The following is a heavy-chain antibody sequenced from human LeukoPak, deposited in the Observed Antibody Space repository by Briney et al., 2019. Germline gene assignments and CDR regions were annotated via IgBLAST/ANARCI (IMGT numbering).Heavy chain of an antibody. D-gene: IGHD3-16*01. CDR1: GYTFTGYY. Sequence: ASVKVSCKASGYTFTGYYMHWVRQAPGQGLEWMGWINPNSGGTNYAQKFQGRVTMTRDTSISTACMELSRLRSDDTAVYYCARDYVGDYYYYMDVWGKGTTVTVSS. J-gene: IGHJ6*03. CDR2: INPNSGGT. CDR3: ARDYVGDYYYYMDV. V-gene: IGHV1-2*02.